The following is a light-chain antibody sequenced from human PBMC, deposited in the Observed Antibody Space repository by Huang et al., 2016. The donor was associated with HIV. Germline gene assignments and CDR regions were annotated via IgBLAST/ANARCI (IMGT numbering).Light chain of an antibody. CDR2: STS. Sequence: DIQMTQSPSSLSAFVGDTVTITCRASQGISNSVAWYQQKPGKAPKLLLYSTSRLESGVPSRFRGGGSGTDYTLTINSLQPDDFATYYCQQYYTSPTFGQGSKVE. CDR3: QQYYTSPT. CDR1: QGISNS. V-gene: IGKV1-NL1*01. J-gene: IGKJ1*01.